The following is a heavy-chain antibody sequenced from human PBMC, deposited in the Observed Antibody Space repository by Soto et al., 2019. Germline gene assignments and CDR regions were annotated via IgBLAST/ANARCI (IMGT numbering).Heavy chain of an antibody. CDR2: IKQDGSEK. CDR3: ARDPGWSGYYPFYYYYYGMDV. J-gene: IGHJ6*02. Sequence: GGSLRLSCAASGFTFSSYWMSWVRQAPGKGLEWVANIKQDGSEKYYVDSVKGRFTISRDNAKNSLYLQMNSLRAEDTAVYYCARDPGWSGYYPFYYYYYGMDVWGQGTTVTVSS. D-gene: IGHD3-3*01. V-gene: IGHV3-7*01. CDR1: GFTFSSYW.